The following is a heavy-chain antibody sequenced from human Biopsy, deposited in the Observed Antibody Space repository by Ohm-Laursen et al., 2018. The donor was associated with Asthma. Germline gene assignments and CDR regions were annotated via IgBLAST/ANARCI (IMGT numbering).Heavy chain of an antibody. CDR1: GASIMSTNY. CDR2: IYYRGRA. CDR3: ARHWDWGSFFDY. J-gene: IGHJ4*02. D-gene: IGHD7-27*01. Sequence: GTLSLTCTVSGASIMSTNYWGWIRQPPGKRLEWLGSIYYRGRAYYNPSVKSRLSLSVDTSKSLFSLKLSSVTAADTAVYYCARHWDWGSFFDYWGQGTPVTVSS. V-gene: IGHV4-39*01.